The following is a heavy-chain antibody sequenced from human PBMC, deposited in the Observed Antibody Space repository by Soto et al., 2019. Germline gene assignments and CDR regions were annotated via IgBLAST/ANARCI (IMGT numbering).Heavy chain of an antibody. Sequence: EVQLLESGGDLIQPGGSLRLSCAASGFTFNIYAMTWVRQAPGKGLEWVSAISRYGDITYYADSVEGRFSISRDNSTNTLYLQMTSLRAEDTAVYYCAKDRYLDHDSRGYLFDNWGQGTLVTVSS. CDR1: GFTFNIYA. D-gene: IGHD3-22*01. J-gene: IGHJ4*02. CDR3: AKDRYLDHDSRGYLFDN. CDR2: ISRYGDIT. V-gene: IGHV3-23*01.